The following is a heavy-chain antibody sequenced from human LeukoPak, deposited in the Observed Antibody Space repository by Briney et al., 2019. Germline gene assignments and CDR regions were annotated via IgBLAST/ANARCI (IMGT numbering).Heavy chain of an antibody. CDR2: IIPILGIA. CDR3: ARDHGDFPDY. Sequence: SVKVSCKASGGTFSSYAISWVRQAPGQGLEWMGRIIPILGIANYAQKFQGRVTITADKSTSTAYTELSSLRSEDTAVYYCARDHGDFPDYWGQGTLVTVSS. V-gene: IGHV1-69*04. CDR1: GGTFSSYA. J-gene: IGHJ4*02. D-gene: IGHD2-21*01.